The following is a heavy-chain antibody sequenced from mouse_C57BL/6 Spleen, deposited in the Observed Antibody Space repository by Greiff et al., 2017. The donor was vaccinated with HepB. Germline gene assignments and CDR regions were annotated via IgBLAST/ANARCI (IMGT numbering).Heavy chain of an antibody. V-gene: IGHV1-15*01. Sequence: QVQLKQSGAELVRPGASVTLSCKASGYTFTDYEMHWVKQTPVHGLEWIGAIDPETGGTAYNQKFKGKAILTADKSSSTAYMELRSLTSEDSAVYYCTHYGSSYVNWYFDVWGTGTTVTVSS. J-gene: IGHJ1*03. CDR3: THYGSSYVNWYFDV. D-gene: IGHD1-1*01. CDR1: GYTFTDYE. CDR2: IDPETGGT.